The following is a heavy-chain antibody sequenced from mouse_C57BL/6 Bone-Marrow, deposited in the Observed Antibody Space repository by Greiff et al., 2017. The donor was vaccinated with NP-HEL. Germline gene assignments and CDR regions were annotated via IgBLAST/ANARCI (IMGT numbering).Heavy chain of an antibody. CDR3: TTEGYYGSTWFAY. Sequence: EVQGVESGAELVRPGASVKLSCTASGFNIKDDYMHWVKQRPEQGLEWIGWIDPENGDTEYASKFQGKATITADTSSNTAYLQLSSLTSEDTAVYYCTTEGYYGSTWFAYWGQGTLVTVSA. CDR2: IDPENGDT. V-gene: IGHV14-4*01. D-gene: IGHD1-1*01. J-gene: IGHJ3*01. CDR1: GFNIKDDY.